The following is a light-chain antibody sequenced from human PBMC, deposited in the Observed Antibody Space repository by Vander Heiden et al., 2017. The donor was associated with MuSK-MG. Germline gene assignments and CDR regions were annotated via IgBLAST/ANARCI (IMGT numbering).Light chain of an antibody. Sequence: QSVLTQPPSVSGAPGQRVTISCTGSSSNIGAGYDVHWYQQLPGTAPKLRSYGNSNRPSGVPDRFSGSKSGTSASLAITGLQAEDEADYYGQSYDSSLSGSGVFGGGTKL. J-gene: IGLJ2*01. CDR1: SSNIGAGYD. CDR2: GNS. CDR3: QSYDSSLSGSGV. V-gene: IGLV1-40*01.